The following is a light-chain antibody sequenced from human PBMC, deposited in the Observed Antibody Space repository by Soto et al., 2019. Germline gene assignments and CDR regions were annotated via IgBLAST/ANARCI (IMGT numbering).Light chain of an antibody. CDR3: MQALQTPS. J-gene: IGKJ4*01. V-gene: IGKV2-28*01. Sequence: DIVMTQSPLSLPVTPGEPASISCRSSQSLLHSNGYTYLDWYLQKPGQSPQLLIYLGSNRASGVPDRLSGSGSGTDFTLQISRVEAEDVGVYYCMQALQTPSFGGGTKVEIK. CDR1: QSLLHSNGYTY. CDR2: LGS.